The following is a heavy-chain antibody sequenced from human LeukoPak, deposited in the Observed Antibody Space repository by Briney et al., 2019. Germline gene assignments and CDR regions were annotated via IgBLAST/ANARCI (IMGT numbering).Heavy chain of an antibody. Sequence: GRSLRLSCAASGFTFSSYGMHWVRQAPGKGLEWVAVISYDGSNKYYADSVKGRFTISRVNSKNTLYLQMNSLRAEDTAVYYYAKDGLAPEWGQGTLVTVSS. V-gene: IGHV3-30*18. CDR3: AKDGLAPE. J-gene: IGHJ4*02. D-gene: IGHD3-3*02. CDR2: ISYDGSNK. CDR1: GFTFSSYG.